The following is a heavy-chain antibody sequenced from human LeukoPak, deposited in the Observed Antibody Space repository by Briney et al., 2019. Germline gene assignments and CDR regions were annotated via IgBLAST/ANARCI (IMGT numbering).Heavy chain of an antibody. V-gene: IGHV3-74*01. CDR2: INSGGSST. J-gene: IGHJ5*02. CDR1: GFTFSSYW. CDR3: ARAPLHRSGGWFDP. D-gene: IGHD6-25*01. Sequence: TGGSLRLSCAASGFTFSSYWMHWVRQAPGKGLVWVSRINSGGSSTSYADSVKGRFTISRDNAKNTLYLQMNSLRAEDTAVYYCARAPLHRSGGWFDPWGQGTLVTVSS.